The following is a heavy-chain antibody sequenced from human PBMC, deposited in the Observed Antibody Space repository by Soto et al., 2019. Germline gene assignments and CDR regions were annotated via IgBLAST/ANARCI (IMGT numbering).Heavy chain of an antibody. CDR1: GFTFINYA. CDR3: AKKGLGSLKTYCSGSGCHYAFDI. V-gene: IGHV3-23*01. J-gene: IGHJ3*02. Sequence: EVQLLESGGGLVQPGGSLRLSCAASGFTFINYAMSWVRQAPGKGLEWVSTISGVGDGTYYADSVKGHFTISRDNSKNTVYLQMHSLRAEDTAIYYCAKKGLGSLKTYCSGSGCHYAFDIWGQGTMVTVSS. CDR2: ISGVGDGT. D-gene: IGHD2-15*01.